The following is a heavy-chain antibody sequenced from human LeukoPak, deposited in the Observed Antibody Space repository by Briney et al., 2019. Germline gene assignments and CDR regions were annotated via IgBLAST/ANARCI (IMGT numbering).Heavy chain of an antibody. CDR1: GFPFSHHY. V-gene: IGHV3-74*01. J-gene: IGHJ4*02. CDR3: ARDLNYNFDY. CDR2: IDIDGNT. D-gene: IGHD5-24*01. Sequence: GGSLKLSCVASGFPFSHHYMHWVRHAPGKGLVWVSRIDIDGNTNYADSVKGRFTISRDNTKDTVYLQMNSLRAEDTAVYYCARDLNYNFDYWGQGALVTVSS.